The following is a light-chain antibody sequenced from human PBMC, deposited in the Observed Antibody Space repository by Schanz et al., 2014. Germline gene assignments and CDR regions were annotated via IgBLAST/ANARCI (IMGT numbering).Light chain of an antibody. J-gene: IGKJ4*01. V-gene: IGKV3-20*01. CDR1: QSVSSY. Sequence: VMTQSPATLSMSPGERATLSCRASQSVSSYLAWYQQKPGQAPRLLIYGASSRATGIPDRFSGSGSGTDFTLTISRLEPEDFGVYYCQQHDSSLVTFGGGTKVESK. CDR2: GAS. CDR3: QQHDSSLVT.